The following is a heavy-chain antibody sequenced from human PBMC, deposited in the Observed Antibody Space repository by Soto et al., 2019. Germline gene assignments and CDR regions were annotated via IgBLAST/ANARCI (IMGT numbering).Heavy chain of an antibody. Sequence: GGSLRLSCAASGFTFSSYSMNWVRQAPGKGLEWVSYISSSSSTIYYADSVKGRFTISRDNAKNSLYLQMNSLRAEDTAVYYCARGSTYYYGSGSDLDYWGQGTLVTVSS. CDR3: ARGSTYYYGSGSDLDY. V-gene: IGHV3-48*01. CDR2: ISSSSSTI. CDR1: GFTFSSYS. J-gene: IGHJ4*02. D-gene: IGHD3-10*01.